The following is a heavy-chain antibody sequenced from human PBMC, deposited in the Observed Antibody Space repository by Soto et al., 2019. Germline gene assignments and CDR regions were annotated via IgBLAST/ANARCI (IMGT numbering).Heavy chain of an antibody. J-gene: IGHJ4*02. V-gene: IGHV4-31*03. CDR1: GDSISSGGYY. CDR3: ARGSTVAAILFDY. Sequence: SETLSLTCTVSGDSISSGGYYWSWIRQHPGKGLEWIGYIYYSGSTYYNPSLKSRAIISVDTSKNQFSLKLSSVTAADTAVYYCARGSTVAAILFDYWGQGTLVTVSS. CDR2: IYYSGST. D-gene: IGHD2-15*01.